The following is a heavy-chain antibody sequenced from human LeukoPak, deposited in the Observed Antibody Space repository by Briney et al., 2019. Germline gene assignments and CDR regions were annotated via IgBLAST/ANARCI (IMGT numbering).Heavy chain of an antibody. V-gene: IGHV4-4*07. CDR1: GGSISSYY. CDR2: IYTSGST. J-gene: IGHJ4*02. D-gene: IGHD1-26*01. CDR3: ARENSGSYGEFDY. Sequence: SETLSLTCTVSGGSISSYYWSWIRQPAGKGLEWIGRIYTSGSTNYNASLKSRVSMSVDTSMNQFSLKLSSVTAADTAVFYCARENSGSYGEFDYWGQGTLVTVSS.